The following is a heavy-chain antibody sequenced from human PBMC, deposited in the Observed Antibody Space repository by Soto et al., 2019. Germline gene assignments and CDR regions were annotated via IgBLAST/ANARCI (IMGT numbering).Heavy chain of an antibody. CDR3: ARDGNRGYDMDV. D-gene: IGHD2-15*01. CDR2: ISTSSRVT. J-gene: IGHJ6*02. Sequence: EVQLVESGGGLVQPGGSLRLSCAASGLTFSAYHMDWVRQAPGKGLEWISYISTSSRVTYYADSVKGRFTISRDDGRDLLFLQMNSLRDGDTAVYYCARDGNRGYDMDVWGQGTTVTVSS. CDR1: GLTFSAYH. V-gene: IGHV3-48*02.